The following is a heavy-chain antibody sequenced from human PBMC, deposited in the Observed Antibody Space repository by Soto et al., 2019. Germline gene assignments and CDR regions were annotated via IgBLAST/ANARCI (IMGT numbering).Heavy chain of an antibody. Sequence: SETLSLTCAVYGGSFSGYYWSWIRQPPGKGLEWIGEINHSGSTNYNPSLKSRVTISVDTSKNQFSLKLSSVTAADTAVYYCASLYCSGGSCSNWFDPWGQGTLVTVSS. D-gene: IGHD2-15*01. CDR2: INHSGST. J-gene: IGHJ5*02. CDR3: ASLYCSGGSCSNWFDP. V-gene: IGHV4-34*01. CDR1: GGSFSGYY.